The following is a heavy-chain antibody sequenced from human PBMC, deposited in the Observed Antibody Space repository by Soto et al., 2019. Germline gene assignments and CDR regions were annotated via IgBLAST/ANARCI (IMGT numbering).Heavy chain of an antibody. CDR3: ERDRHKASIPYYYGMDV. Sequence: GGSLRLSCAASGFTFSSYGMQWVRQAPGKGLEWVAVIWYDGSNKYYADSVKGRFTISRDNSKNTLYLQMNSLRAEDTAVYYCERDRHKASIPYYYGMDVWGQGTTVTVSS. D-gene: IGHD2-2*01. CDR2: IWYDGSNK. J-gene: IGHJ6*02. CDR1: GFTFSSYG. V-gene: IGHV3-33*01.